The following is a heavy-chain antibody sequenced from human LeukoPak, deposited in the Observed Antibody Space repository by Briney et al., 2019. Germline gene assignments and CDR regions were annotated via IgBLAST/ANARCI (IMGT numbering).Heavy chain of an antibody. D-gene: IGHD7-27*01. CDR2: INTNTGNP. CDR3: ATQKAGDQPDY. V-gene: IGHV7-4-1*02. CDR1: GYTFTSYT. Sequence: EASVKVSCKASGYTFTSYTMHWVRQAPGQGLEWMGWINTNTGNPTYAQGFTGRFVFSLDTSVSTAYLQISSLKAEDTAVYYCATQKAGDQPDYWGQGTLVTVSS. J-gene: IGHJ4*02.